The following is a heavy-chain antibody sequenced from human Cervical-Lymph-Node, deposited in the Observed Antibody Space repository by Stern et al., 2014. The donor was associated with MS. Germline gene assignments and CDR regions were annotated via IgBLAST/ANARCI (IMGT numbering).Heavy chain of an antibody. Sequence: VQLVESGPGLVKPSQTLSLTCALPGDSVSSNSAAWNWIRQSPSSGPEWLARTYYRSKWYYDYAVSVKSRISINPDTSKNQFSLQLNSLTPEDTAVYYCARVHSGGGMDVWGQGTTVTVSS. J-gene: IGHJ6*02. CDR3: ARVHSGGGMDV. V-gene: IGHV6-1*01. CDR1: GDSVSSNSAA. CDR2: TYYRSKWYY. D-gene: IGHD2-15*01.